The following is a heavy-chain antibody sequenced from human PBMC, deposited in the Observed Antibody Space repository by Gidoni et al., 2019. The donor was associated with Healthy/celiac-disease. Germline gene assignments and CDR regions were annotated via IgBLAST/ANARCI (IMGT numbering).Heavy chain of an antibody. Sequence: QVQLVQSGAEVKKPGASVKVSCKASGYTFTSYGISWVRQAPGQGLEWMGRISAYKGNTNYAQKLQGRVTMTTDTSTSTAYMELRSLRSDDTAVYYCAREGGPYYYGSGRRGYDYWGQGTLVTVSS. CDR2: ISAYKGNT. CDR1: GYTFTSYG. J-gene: IGHJ4*02. D-gene: IGHD3-10*01. V-gene: IGHV1-18*01. CDR3: AREGGPYYYGSGRRGYDY.